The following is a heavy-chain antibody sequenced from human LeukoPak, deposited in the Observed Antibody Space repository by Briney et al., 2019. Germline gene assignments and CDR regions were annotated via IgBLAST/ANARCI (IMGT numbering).Heavy chain of an antibody. CDR1: GYTFTGYY. Sequence: GASVKVSCKASGYTFTGYYMHWVRQAPGQGLEWMGWINPNSGGTNYAQKFQGRVTMTRDTSISTAYMELSSLRAEDTAVYYCAKGQDDYAENNWFDPWGQGTLVTVSS. CDR3: AKGQDDYAENNWFDP. CDR2: INPNSGGT. V-gene: IGHV1-2*02. D-gene: IGHD4-17*01. J-gene: IGHJ5*02.